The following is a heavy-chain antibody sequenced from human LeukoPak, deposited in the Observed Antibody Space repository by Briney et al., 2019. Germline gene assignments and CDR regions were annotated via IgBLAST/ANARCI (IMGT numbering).Heavy chain of an antibody. J-gene: IGHJ4*02. V-gene: IGHV3-48*01. CDR1: GFTFSSYS. Sequence: GGSLRLSCAASGFTFSSYSMNWVRQAPGKGLEWVSYISSSSSTIYYADSVKGRFTISRDNSKNTLYLQMNSLRAEDTAVYYCAKDLQYYYDSSGYFEGGDYWGQGTLVTVSS. D-gene: IGHD3-22*01. CDR3: AKDLQYYYDSSGYFEGGDY. CDR2: ISSSSSTI.